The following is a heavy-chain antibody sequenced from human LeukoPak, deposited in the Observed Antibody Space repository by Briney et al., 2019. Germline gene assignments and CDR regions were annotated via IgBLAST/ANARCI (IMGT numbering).Heavy chain of an antibody. CDR2: VSGSGGST. D-gene: IGHD6-13*01. Sequence: GGSLRLSCAASGFTFSSYAMSWVRQAPGKGLEWVSAVSGSGGSTYYADSVKGRFTISRDNSKNTLYLQMNSLRAEDTAVYYCARDDHSSPFDYWGQGTLVTVSS. V-gene: IGHV3-23*01. CDR3: ARDDHSSPFDY. J-gene: IGHJ4*02. CDR1: GFTFSSYA.